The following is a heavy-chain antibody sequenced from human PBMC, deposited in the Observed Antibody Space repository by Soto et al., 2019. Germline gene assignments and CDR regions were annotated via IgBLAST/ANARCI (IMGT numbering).Heavy chain of an antibody. D-gene: IGHD3-3*01. V-gene: IGHV3-30-3*01. CDR3: ARDSDFWSGYMSSDAFDI. J-gene: IGHJ3*02. CDR2: ISYDGSNK. Sequence: QVQLVESGGGVVQPGRSLRLSCAASGFTFSSYAMHWVRQAPGKGLEWVAVISYDGSNKYYADSVKGRFTISRDNSKNTLYLQMNSLRAEDTAVYYCARDSDFWSGYMSSDAFDIWGQGTMVTVS. CDR1: GFTFSSYA.